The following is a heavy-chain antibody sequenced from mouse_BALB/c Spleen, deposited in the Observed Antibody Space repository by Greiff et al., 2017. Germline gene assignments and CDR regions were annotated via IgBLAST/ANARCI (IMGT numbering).Heavy chain of an antibody. V-gene: IGHV5-6-5*01. CDR1: GFTFSSYA. CDR3: ARGGGYQYYFDY. J-gene: IGHJ2*01. Sequence: EVHLVESGGGLVKPGGSLKLSCAASGFTFSSYAMSWVRQTPEKRLEWVASISSGGSTYYPDSVKGRFTISRDNARNILYLQMSSLRSEDTAMYYCARGGGYQYYFDYWGQGTTLTVSS. CDR2: ISSGGST. D-gene: IGHD5-1-1*01.